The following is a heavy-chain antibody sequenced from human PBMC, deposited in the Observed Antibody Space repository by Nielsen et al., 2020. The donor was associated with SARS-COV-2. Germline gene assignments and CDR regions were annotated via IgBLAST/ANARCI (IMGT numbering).Heavy chain of an antibody. D-gene: IGHD1-26*01. J-gene: IGHJ5*02. CDR1: GGTFSSYA. CDR2: IIPIFGTA. V-gene: IGHV1-69*06. Sequence: SVKVSCKASGGTFSSYAISWVRQAPGQGLEWMGGIIPIFGTANYAQKFQGRVTITADKSTSTAYMELSSLRSEDTAVYYCAREGYSGSYYLGWFDPWGQGTLVTVSS. CDR3: AREGYSGSYYLGWFDP.